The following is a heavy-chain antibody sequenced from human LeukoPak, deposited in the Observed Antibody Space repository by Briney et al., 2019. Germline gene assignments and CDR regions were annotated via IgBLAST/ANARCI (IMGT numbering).Heavy chain of an antibody. J-gene: IGHJ4*02. CDR1: GLTLGGYA. CDR2: ISESGANT. D-gene: IGHD2-15*01. Sequence: PGGSLRLSCTVSGLTLGGYAMSWVRQAPGKGLEWVSGISESGANTYYADSVKGRFTVSRDNSKNTLFLQMNSLRDEDTAVYYCANAKRVGLGYCTGGSCSSFDYWGQGALVTVSS. CDR3: ANAKRVGLGYCTGGSCSSFDY. V-gene: IGHV3-23*01.